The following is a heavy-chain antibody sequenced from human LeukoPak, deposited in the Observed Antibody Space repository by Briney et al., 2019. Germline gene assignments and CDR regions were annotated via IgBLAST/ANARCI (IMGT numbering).Heavy chain of an antibody. Sequence: GGSLRLSCAASGFTFSSYSMNWVRQAPGKGLEWVSYISSSSSTIYYADSVKGRFTISRDNAKNSLYLQMNSLRVEDTAVYYCAKTVRGSGWHGDGAFDIWGQGTVVTVSS. D-gene: IGHD6-19*01. J-gene: IGHJ3*02. CDR2: ISSSSSTI. CDR1: GFTFSSYS. CDR3: AKTVRGSGWHGDGAFDI. V-gene: IGHV3-48*04.